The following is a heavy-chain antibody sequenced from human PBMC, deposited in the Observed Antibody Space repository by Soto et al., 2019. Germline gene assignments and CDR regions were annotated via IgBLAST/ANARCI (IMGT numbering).Heavy chain of an antibody. CDR2: ISWNSGDK. J-gene: IGHJ2*01. V-gene: IGHV3-9*01. CDR1: GFIFEDYD. D-gene: IGHD2-15*01. Sequence: EVQLVQSGGGLAHPGGSLRLSCEASGFIFEDYDMHWVRQPPGMGLQWVSGISWNSGDKDYGDSVKGRFTISRDNAKNSLDLQMSSLRVEDTATYYCVKKSCSHTRCYTGWFFDLWGRGTLVTVSS. CDR3: VKKSCSHTRCYTGWFFDL.